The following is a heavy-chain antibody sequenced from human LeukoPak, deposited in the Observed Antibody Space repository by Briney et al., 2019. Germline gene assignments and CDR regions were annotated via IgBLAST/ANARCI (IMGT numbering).Heavy chain of an antibody. D-gene: IGHD5-24*01. CDR1: GFTVSSNY. V-gene: IGHV3-53*05. CDR2: IYSGGST. Sequence: GGSLRLSCAASGFTVSSNYMSWVRQAPGKGLQWVSVIYSGGSTYYTDSVKGRFTISRDNSKNTLYLQMNSLRAEDTAVYYCAKPRVEMATNSDYYYYMDVWGKGTTVTISS. CDR3: AKPRVEMATNSDYYYYMDV. J-gene: IGHJ6*03.